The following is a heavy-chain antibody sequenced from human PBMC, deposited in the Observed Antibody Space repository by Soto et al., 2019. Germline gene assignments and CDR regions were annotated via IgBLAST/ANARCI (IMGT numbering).Heavy chain of an antibody. Sequence: PGGSLRLSCSASGFTFSSYAMHWVRQAPGKGLEYVSAISSNGGSTYYADSVKGRFTISRDNSKNTLYLQMSSLRAEDTAVYYCVKVGILSCYPKLYNWFDPRAQRTPVTVSS. CDR2: ISSNGGST. CDR1: GFTFSSYA. CDR3: VKVGILSCYPKLYNWFDP. J-gene: IGHJ5*02. V-gene: IGHV3-64D*06. D-gene: IGHD3-9*01.